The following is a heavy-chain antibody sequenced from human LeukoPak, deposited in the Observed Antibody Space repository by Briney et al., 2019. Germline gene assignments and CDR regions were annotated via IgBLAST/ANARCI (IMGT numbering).Heavy chain of an antibody. V-gene: IGHV3-48*01. D-gene: IGHD3-10*01. J-gene: IGHJ4*02. CDR3: AGDLDGSGSYSSLDY. CDR2: ISSSSSTI. Sequence: PGGSLRLSCAASGFTFSNYSMNWVRQAPGKGLEWVSYISSSSSTIYYTDSVKGRFTISRDNAKNSLYLQMNSLRAEDTAVYYCAGDLDGSGSYSSLDYWGQGTLVTVSS. CDR1: GFTFSNYS.